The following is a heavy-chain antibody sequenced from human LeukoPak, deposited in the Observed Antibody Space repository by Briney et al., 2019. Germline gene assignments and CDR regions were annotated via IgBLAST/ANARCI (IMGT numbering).Heavy chain of an antibody. J-gene: IGHJ4*02. D-gene: IGHD6-13*01. CDR3: ARQAVGDYDY. CDR1: GYRFASHW. Sequence: GESLKISCKGSGYRFASHWIAWVRQMPGQGLEWVGIIYPADSDTKYSPSFQGQVTISVDKSIRTAYLQWGSLKASDTAMCYCARQAVGDYDYWGQGTLVTVSS. CDR2: IYPADSDT. V-gene: IGHV5-51*01.